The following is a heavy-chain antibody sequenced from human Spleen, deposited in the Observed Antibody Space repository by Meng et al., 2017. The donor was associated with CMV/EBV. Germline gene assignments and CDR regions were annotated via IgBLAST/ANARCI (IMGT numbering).Heavy chain of an antibody. V-gene: IGHV3-49*04. CDR3: TVEGDH. CDR1: GVTFSDYA. CDR2: ISSKSYGGTT. Sequence: GESLKISCAGSGVTFSDYAVNWVRQAPGKGLEWVGIISSKSYGGTTAYAAAVKGRFTISVDESKNIAYLQMNSLKTEDTAMYFCTVEGDHWGQGTLVTVSS. J-gene: IGHJ4*02.